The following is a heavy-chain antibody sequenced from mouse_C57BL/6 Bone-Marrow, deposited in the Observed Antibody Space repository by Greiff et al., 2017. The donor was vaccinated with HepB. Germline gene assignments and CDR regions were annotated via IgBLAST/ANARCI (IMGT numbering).Heavy chain of an antibody. V-gene: IGHV1-59*01. D-gene: IGHD1-1*01. CDR3: ARSPLITTVVASYYFDY. CDR1: GYTFTSYW. CDR2: IDPSDSYT. J-gene: IGHJ2*01. Sequence: VQLQQPGAELVRPGTSVKLSCKASGYTFTSYWMHWVKQRPGQGLEWIGVIDPSDSYTNYNQKFKGKATLTVDTSSSTAYMQLSSLTSEDSAVYYCARSPLITTVVASYYFDYWGQGTTLTVSS.